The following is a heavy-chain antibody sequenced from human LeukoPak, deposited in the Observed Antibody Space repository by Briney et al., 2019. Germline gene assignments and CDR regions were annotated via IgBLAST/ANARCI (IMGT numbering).Heavy chain of an antibody. D-gene: IGHD1-26*01. V-gene: IGHV3-48*03. J-gene: IGHJ4*02. Sequence: GGSLRLSCAASGFTFSSYEMNWVRQAPGKGLEWVSYISSSGSTIYYADSVKGRFTISGDNANNSLYLQMNSLRAEDTAVYYCARDPIPIVGATRDDYWGQGTLVTVSS. CDR1: GFTFSSYE. CDR3: ARDPIPIVGATRDDY. CDR2: ISSSGSTI.